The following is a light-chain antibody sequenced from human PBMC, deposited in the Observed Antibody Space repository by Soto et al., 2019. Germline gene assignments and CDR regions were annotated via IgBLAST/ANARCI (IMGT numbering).Light chain of an antibody. CDR1: SSSIGNNH. J-gene: IGLJ1*01. Sequence: QSALTQPPSVSAAPGQKVTISCSGVSSSIGNNHVSWYQHLPGTAPKLLIYDTTKRPSGIPDRFSVSKSGTSATLVITGLQTGDEADYYCGAWDSSPSAFVFGTGTRSPS. CDR2: DTT. CDR3: GAWDSSPSAFV. V-gene: IGLV1-51*01.